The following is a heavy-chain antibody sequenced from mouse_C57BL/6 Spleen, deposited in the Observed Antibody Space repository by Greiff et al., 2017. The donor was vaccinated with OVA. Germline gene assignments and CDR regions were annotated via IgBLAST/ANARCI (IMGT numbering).Heavy chain of an antibody. D-gene: IGHD3-2*02. CDR3: TTVTAQATGPFAY. CDR1: GFNIKDDY. CDR2: IDPENGDT. Sequence: EVQVVESGAELVRPGASVKLSCTASGFNIKDDYMHWVKQRPEQGLEWIGWIDPENGDTEYASKFQGKATITADTSSNTAYLQLSSLTSEDTAVYYCTTVTAQATGPFAYWGQGTLVTVSA. V-gene: IGHV14-4*01. J-gene: IGHJ3*01.